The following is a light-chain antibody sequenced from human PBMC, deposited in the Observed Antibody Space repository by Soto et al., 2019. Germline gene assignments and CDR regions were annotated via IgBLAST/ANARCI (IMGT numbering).Light chain of an antibody. V-gene: IGKV1-5*01. Sequence: DIEVTQATSTLSASVPDRVTITYRASQSISDLLAWYQHKPGKAPKILIFDASSLESGVPSRFSGSGSGTEFTLTISSLQPDDFAIYYCQQYKIYYPTSCQG. CDR1: QSISDL. CDR3: QQYKIYYPT. CDR2: DAS. J-gene: IGKJ1*01.